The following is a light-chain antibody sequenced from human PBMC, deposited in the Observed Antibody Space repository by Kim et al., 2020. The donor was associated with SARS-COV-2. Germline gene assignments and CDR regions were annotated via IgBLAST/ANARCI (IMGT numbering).Light chain of an antibody. V-gene: IGKV1-5*03. J-gene: IGKJ1*01. CDR1: HSISSW. Sequence: DIQMTQSPSTLSASVGDRVTITCRASHSISSWLAWYQQKPGKAPKLLIYKSSSLESGVPSRFSGSGSGTEFTLTISSLQPNDFATYYRQQYNTSAWTFGQGTKVDIK. CDR3: QQYNTSAWT. CDR2: KSS.